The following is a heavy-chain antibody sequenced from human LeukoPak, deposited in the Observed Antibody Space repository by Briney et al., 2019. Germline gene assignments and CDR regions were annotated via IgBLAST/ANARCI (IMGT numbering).Heavy chain of an antibody. Sequence: GGSLRLSCAASGFTFSSYAMSWVRQAPGKGLEWVSVISGNGGSTHYADSVKGRFTISRDNSKNTLYLQMNSLRAEDTAVYYCAKDSRPWQLAMGADAFDIWGQGTMVTVSS. V-gene: IGHV3-23*01. CDR2: ISGNGGST. J-gene: IGHJ3*02. D-gene: IGHD6-6*01. CDR1: GFTFSSYA. CDR3: AKDSRPWQLAMGADAFDI.